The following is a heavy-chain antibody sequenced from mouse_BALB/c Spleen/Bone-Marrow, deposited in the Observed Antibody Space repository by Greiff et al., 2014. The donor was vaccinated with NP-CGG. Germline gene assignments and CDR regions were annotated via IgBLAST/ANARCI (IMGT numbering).Heavy chain of an antibody. J-gene: IGHJ2*01. CDR2: INPGSGGT. D-gene: IGHD2-1*01. V-gene: IGHV1-54*01. Sequence: QVQLKQSGAELVRPGTSVKVSCKASGYAFTNYLIEWVKQRPGQGLEWIGVINPGSGGTNYNEKFKGKATLTADKSSSTAYMQLSSLTSDDSAVYFCARIYYGNYYRGQGTTLTVSS. CDR3: ARIYYGNYY. CDR1: GYAFTNYL.